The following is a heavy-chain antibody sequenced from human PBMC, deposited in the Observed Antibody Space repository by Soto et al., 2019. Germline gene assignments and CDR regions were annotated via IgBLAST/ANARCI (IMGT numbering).Heavy chain of an antibody. Sequence: PGGSLRLSCAASGFTFSSYAMHWVRQAPGKGLEWVAVISYDGSNKYYTDSVKGRFTISRDSSKNTLYLQMNSLRAEDTAVYYCARDVSANLLLWFGEFNSYGMDVWGQGTTVTVSS. J-gene: IGHJ6*02. V-gene: IGHV3-30-3*01. CDR2: ISYDGSNK. CDR3: ARDVSANLLLWFGEFNSYGMDV. CDR1: GFTFSSYA. D-gene: IGHD3-10*01.